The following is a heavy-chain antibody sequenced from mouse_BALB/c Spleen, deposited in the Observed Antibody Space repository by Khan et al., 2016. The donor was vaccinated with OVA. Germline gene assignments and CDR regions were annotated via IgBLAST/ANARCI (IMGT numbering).Heavy chain of an antibody. Sequence: EVQLQQSGPELEKPGASVKISCKASGYSFTGYNMNWVKQSNGKSLEWIGNIDPYYGGATYNQKFKGKATLTVDKSSSTAYMQLKSLTSEDSAVYYCTRWYGNYVRYYFDYWGQGTTLTVSS. CDR2: IDPYYGGA. D-gene: IGHD2-10*02. CDR1: GYSFTGYN. V-gene: IGHV1-39*01. J-gene: IGHJ2*01. CDR3: TRWYGNYVRYYFDY.